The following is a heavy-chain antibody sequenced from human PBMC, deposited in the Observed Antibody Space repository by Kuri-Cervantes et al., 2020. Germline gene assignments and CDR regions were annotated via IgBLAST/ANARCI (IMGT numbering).Heavy chain of an antibody. Sequence: SETLSLTCAVYGGSFSSYYWSWIRQPPGKGLEWIGEINHSGSTNYNPSLKSRVTISEDTSKNQFSLKLSSVTAADTAVYYCASMGKGGSLAYWGQGTLVTVSS. CDR2: INHSGST. J-gene: IGHJ4*02. D-gene: IGHD1-26*01. V-gene: IGHV4-34*01. CDR1: GGSFSSYY. CDR3: ASMGKGGSLAY.